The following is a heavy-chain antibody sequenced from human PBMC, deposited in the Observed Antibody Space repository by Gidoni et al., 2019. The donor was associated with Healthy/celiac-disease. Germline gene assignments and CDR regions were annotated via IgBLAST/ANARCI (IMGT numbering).Heavy chain of an antibody. CDR2: IIPIFGTA. V-gene: IGHV1-69*06. Sequence: QVQLVQSGAEVKKPGSSVKVSCKASGGTFSSYAISWVRQAPGQGLEWMGGIIPIFGTANYAQKFQGRVTITADKSTSTAYMELSSLRSEDTAVYYCATQLDDSSGYPHYWYFDLWGRGTLVTVSS. J-gene: IGHJ2*01. CDR3: ATQLDDSSGYPHYWYFDL. CDR1: GGTFSSYA. D-gene: IGHD3-22*01.